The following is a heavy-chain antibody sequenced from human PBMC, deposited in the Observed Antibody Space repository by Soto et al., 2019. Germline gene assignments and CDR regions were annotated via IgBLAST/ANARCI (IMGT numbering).Heavy chain of an antibody. CDR1: GYTFTDYY. CDR2: INSKSGGT. D-gene: IGHD3-3*01. J-gene: IGHJ4*02. V-gene: IGHV1-2*02. Sequence: AAVKVSCKASGYTFTDYYVHWVRQAPGQGLEWMGWINSKSGGTNYAQKFQGRVTMTRDTSISTAYMELSRLTHDDTAVYYCARGGITVFGVIDYWGQETPVTVSS. CDR3: ARGGITVFGVIDY.